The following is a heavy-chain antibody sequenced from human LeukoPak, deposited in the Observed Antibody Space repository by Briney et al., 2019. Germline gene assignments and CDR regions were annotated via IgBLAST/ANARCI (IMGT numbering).Heavy chain of an antibody. CDR2: VYYTGTT. J-gene: IGHJ6*02. Sequence: SETLSLTCALSGGSVKNYYWSWIRQPLGKGLEWIGYVYYTGTTSYNPSLKSRVTISVETSKNQFSLTLNSVTAADTAVYHCARQSDPYYHYGLDFWGQGTTVIVSS. CDR1: GGSVKNYY. V-gene: IGHV4-59*02. CDR3: ARQSDPYYHYGLDF.